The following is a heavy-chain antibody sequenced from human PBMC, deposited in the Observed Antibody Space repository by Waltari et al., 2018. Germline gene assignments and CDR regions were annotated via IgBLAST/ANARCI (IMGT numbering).Heavy chain of an antibody. CDR2: INAGNGNT. Sequence: QVQLVQSGTEVKIPGASVNVSCKASGYIFRRYGINWVRQAPGQRLEWMGWINAGNGNTKYSQEFQGRVTITRDTSASTAYMELSSLRSEDMAVYYCARSVVVITTLDYWGQGTLVTVSS. CDR1: GYIFRRYG. J-gene: IGHJ4*02. D-gene: IGHD3-22*01. CDR3: ARSVVVITTLDY. V-gene: IGHV1-3*02.